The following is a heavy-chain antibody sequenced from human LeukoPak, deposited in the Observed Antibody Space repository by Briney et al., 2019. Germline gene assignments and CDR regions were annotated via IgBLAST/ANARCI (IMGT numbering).Heavy chain of an antibody. Sequence: PGGSLRLSCEASGFTFINAWVSWVRQAPGKGLEWVGRIKTEIGGGTSGYAAPVNGRFIISRDDSRNRLHLQMKSLQSEDTAVYYCTTDRWSTSWYGDEDSQYWGQGTLVTVSS. J-gene: IGHJ1*01. CDR2: IKTEIGGGTS. CDR1: GFTFINAW. CDR3: TTDRWSTSWYGDEDSQY. V-gene: IGHV3-15*01. D-gene: IGHD2-2*01.